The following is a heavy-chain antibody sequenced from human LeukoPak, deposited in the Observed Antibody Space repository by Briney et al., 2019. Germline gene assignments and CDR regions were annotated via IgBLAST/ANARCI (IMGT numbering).Heavy chain of an antibody. CDR3: ARDSSTSNYYFGMDV. D-gene: IGHD6-19*01. CDR1: GFTFSSYA. CDR2: ISGSGGST. Sequence: GGSLRLSCAASGFTFSSYAMSWVRQAPGKGLEWVSAISGSGGSTYYADSVKGRFTISRDNSKNTLYLQMNSLRADDTAVYYCARDSSTSNYYFGMDVWGQGTTVTVSS. V-gene: IGHV3-23*01. J-gene: IGHJ6*02.